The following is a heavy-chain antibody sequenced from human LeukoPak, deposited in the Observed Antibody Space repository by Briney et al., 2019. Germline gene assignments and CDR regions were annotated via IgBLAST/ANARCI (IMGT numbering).Heavy chain of an antibody. D-gene: IGHD2-2*01. J-gene: IGHJ4*02. CDR3: ARADIVVVPAAPDY. CDR2: ISAYNGNT. Sequence: ASVKVSCKASGYTFTSYGISWVRQAPGQGLEWMGWISAYNGNTNYAQKLQGRVTMTKDTSTSTAYMELRSLRSDDTAVYYCARADIVVVPAAPDYWGQGTLVTVSS. CDR1: GYTFTSYG. V-gene: IGHV1-18*01.